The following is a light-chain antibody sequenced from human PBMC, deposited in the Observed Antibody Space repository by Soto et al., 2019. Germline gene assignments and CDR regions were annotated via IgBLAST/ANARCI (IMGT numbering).Light chain of an antibody. J-gene: IGKJ4*01. CDR3: QQYNNWVT. CDR1: QSINSN. CDR2: AAS. Sequence: EVVMTQSPATLSVSPGERATLSCRASQSINSNLAWYQQKPGQAPRLLIYAASTRATGIPARFSGCGSGTEFTLTISSLQSEDFAVYYCQQYNNWVTFGGGTKVEIK. V-gene: IGKV3D-15*01.